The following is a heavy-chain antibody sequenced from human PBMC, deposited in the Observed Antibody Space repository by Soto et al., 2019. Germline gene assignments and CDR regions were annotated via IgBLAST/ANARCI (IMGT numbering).Heavy chain of an antibody. D-gene: IGHD4-4*01. J-gene: IGHJ4*02. Sequence: SETLSLTCXVSGGSISSSNYYWGWIRQPPGKGLEWMGSIYYSGNIYHNPSLKSRVPMSIDTSKKQFSLNLTSVTAADPALYYCARPQYDGRGNYYLNFGAQGPLVTVS. CDR1: GGSISSSNYY. V-gene: IGHV4-39*01. CDR2: IYYSGNI. CDR3: ARPQYDGRGNYYLNF.